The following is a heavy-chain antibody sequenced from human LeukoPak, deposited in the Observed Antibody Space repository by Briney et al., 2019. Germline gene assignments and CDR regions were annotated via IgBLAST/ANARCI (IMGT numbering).Heavy chain of an antibody. J-gene: IGHJ3*02. V-gene: IGHV3-30*02. CDR3: AKSRAPTAAPDAFDI. CDR2: IRYDGSNE. Sequence: GGSLRLSCAASGFTFSSYGIHWVRQAPGKGLEWVAFIRYDGSNEYYADSVKGRFTISRDNSKNTLYLQMNSLRAEDTAVYYCAKSRAPTAAPDAFDIWGQGTMVTVSS. D-gene: IGHD1-14*01. CDR1: GFTFSSYG.